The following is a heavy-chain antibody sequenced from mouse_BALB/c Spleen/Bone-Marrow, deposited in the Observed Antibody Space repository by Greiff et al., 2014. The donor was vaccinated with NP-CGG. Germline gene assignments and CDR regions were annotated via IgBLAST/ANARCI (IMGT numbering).Heavy chain of an antibody. CDR3: ARKGWLLFDY. Sequence: EVKLVESGGGLVKPGGSLRLSCAASGFTFSSYGMSWVRQTPEKRLEWVASISGGGSTYYPDNVEGRFTISRDNARNILYLQMSGLRSEDTAMYYCARKGWLLFDYWGQGTTLTVSS. J-gene: IGHJ2*01. V-gene: IGHV5-6-5*01. D-gene: IGHD2-3*01. CDR1: GFTFSSYG. CDR2: ISGGGST.